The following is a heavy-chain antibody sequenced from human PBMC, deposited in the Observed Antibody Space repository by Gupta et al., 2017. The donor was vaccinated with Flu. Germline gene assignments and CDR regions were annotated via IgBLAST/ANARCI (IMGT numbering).Heavy chain of an antibody. J-gene: IGHJ5*02. D-gene: IGHD2-21*01. V-gene: IGHV3-23*01. Sequence: GPGECFAWLSAVSGSGTNKYYADSVRGRFTISRDNSKNAVYLQMNSLRVDDTAVYFCANAWTSCGAGCYKYLFDPWGQGTLVTV. CDR2: VSGSGTNK. CDR3: ANAWTSCGAGCYKYLFDP.